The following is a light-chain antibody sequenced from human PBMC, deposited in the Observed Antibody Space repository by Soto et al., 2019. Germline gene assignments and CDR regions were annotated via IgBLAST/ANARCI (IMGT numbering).Light chain of an antibody. CDR2: DVS. Sequence: QSALTQPASVSGSPEQSITISCTGTSSDVGGYNYVSWYQQHPGKAPKLMIYDVSNRPSGVSSRFSGSKSGNTASLTISGLQAEDEADFYCSSFTSSSSVVFGGGTKLTVL. CDR3: SSFTSSSSVV. J-gene: IGLJ2*01. V-gene: IGLV2-14*01. CDR1: SSDVGGYNY.